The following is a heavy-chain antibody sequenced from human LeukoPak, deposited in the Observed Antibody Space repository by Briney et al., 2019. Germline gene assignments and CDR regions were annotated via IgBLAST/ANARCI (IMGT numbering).Heavy chain of an antibody. CDR3: ARDYGGNSNYYYYGMDV. V-gene: IGHV4-59*13. D-gene: IGHD4-23*01. CDR2: IYYSGST. Sequence: SETLSLTCTVSSGSISSYYWSWIRQPPGKGLEWIGYIYYSGSTNYNPSLKSRVTISVDTSKNQFSLKLNSVTAADTAVYYCARDYGGNSNYYYYGMDVWGQGTTVTVSS. CDR1: SGSISSYY. J-gene: IGHJ6*02.